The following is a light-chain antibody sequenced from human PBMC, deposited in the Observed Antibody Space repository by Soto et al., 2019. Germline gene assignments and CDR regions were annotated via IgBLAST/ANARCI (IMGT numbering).Light chain of an antibody. CDR2: DAS. CDR1: QSIRSN. Sequence: EVVMTQSPGTLSVSPGERATLSCRASQSIRSNLAWYQQKPGQAPRLLIFDASKRATGIPARFSGGGSGTEFTLTISSLQSEDFAVYYCQQGSAWPLTFGGGTKV. CDR3: QQGSAWPLT. V-gene: IGKV3-15*01. J-gene: IGKJ4*01.